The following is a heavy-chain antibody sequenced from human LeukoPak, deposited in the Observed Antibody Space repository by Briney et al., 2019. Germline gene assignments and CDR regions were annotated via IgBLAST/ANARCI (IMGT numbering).Heavy chain of an antibody. D-gene: IGHD1-26*01. V-gene: IGHV3-21*01. CDR1: GFTFSSYA. CDR3: ARSGSYGKSFDY. Sequence: PGGSLRLSCAASGFTFSSYAMSWVRRAPGKGLEWVSSISSSSSYTYYADSVKGRFTISRDNAKNSLYLQMNSLRAEDTAVYYCARSGSYGKSFDYWGQGTLVTVSS. CDR2: ISSSSSYT. J-gene: IGHJ4*02.